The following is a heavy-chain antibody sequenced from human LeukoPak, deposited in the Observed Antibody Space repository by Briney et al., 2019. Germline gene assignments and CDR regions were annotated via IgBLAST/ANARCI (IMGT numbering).Heavy chain of an antibody. CDR3: ARDPNGDYIGAFDM. V-gene: IGHV3-23*01. J-gene: IGHJ3*02. Sequence: GGSLRLSCTASGFTFSAYAMMWVRQAPGKGPEWVSAIRGGGTSEFYADSVKGRFRISRDNSKDTLFLQINSLRAEDTAVYYCARDPNGDYIGAFDMWGPGTMVTVSS. CDR2: IRGGGTSE. CDR1: GFTFSAYA. D-gene: IGHD4-17*01.